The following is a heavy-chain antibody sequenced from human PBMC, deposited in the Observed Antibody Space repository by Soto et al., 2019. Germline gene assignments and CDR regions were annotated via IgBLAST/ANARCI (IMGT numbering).Heavy chain of an antibody. J-gene: IGHJ4*02. CDR1: GGSISSGGYY. Sequence: QVQLQESGPGLVKPSQTLSLTCTVSGGSISSGGYYWSWIRQHPGKGLEWIGYIYYSGSTYYNPSLNSRVTISVHTSKNQVSLKLSSVTAADTAVYYCAVGELSLSLYCWGQGSLVTVSS. CDR2: IYYSGST. CDR3: AVGELSLSLYC. V-gene: IGHV4-31*03. D-gene: IGHD3-16*02.